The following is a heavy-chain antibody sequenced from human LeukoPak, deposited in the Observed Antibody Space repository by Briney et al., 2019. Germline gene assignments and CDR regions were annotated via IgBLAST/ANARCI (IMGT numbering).Heavy chain of an antibody. Sequence: SETLSLTCTVSGVSMFDYYWSWIRQPPGKGLEWIGYTSYRGDSNYNPSLKSRVTMSVDTSKHQFSLKLTSVTTADTAIYYCATDGATNPPDSWGQGTLVSVSS. V-gene: IGHV4-59*01. J-gene: IGHJ5*01. CDR3: ATDGATNPPDS. CDR2: TSYRGDS. D-gene: IGHD5-12*01. CDR1: GVSMFDYY.